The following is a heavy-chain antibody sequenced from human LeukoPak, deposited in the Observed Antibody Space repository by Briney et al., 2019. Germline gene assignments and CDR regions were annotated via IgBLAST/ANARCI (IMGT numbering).Heavy chain of an antibody. J-gene: IGHJ4*02. D-gene: IGHD4-17*01. CDR3: ASKLTTGY. Sequence: GGSLRLSCVVSGLTVSSNYMSWVRQAPGKGLEWVSVIYSGGTTNYADSVKGRFLVYRDNSKNTLYLQMNSLRAEDTAVYYCASKLTTGYWGQGTLVTVSS. CDR2: IYSGGTT. V-gene: IGHV3-66*01. CDR1: GLTVSSNY.